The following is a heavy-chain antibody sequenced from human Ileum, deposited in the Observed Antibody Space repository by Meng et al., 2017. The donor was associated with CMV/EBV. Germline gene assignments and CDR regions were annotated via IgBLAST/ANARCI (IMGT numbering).Heavy chain of an antibody. D-gene: IGHD3-22*01. J-gene: IGHJ4*02. Sequence: VQLQAAGPGLVKASQTPSPTRPVPGGSIRNFYWRWIRQPDGKGREWNGRIYTGGSPNYNPSLYSRVTMSLDTSKNQFSLKLNSLTAADTAVYYCARLNYYDSREFDYWGQGTLVTVSS. V-gene: IGHV4-4*07. CDR3: ARLNYYDSREFDY. CDR1: GGSIRNFY. CDR2: IYTGGSP.